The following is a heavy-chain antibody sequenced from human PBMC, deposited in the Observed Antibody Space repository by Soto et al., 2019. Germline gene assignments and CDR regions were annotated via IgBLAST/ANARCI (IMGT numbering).Heavy chain of an antibody. Sequence: GGSLRLSCAASGFNVGDYEMNWVRQAPGKGLEWISMITSGGTVFYYADSVRGRFAISRDDTENSLHLQMNSLRVEDTAMYYCARGLYALGVWGQGTTVTVSS. CDR3: ARGLYALGV. J-gene: IGHJ6*02. CDR2: ITSGGTVF. CDR1: GFNVGDYE. V-gene: IGHV3-48*03. D-gene: IGHD2-2*01.